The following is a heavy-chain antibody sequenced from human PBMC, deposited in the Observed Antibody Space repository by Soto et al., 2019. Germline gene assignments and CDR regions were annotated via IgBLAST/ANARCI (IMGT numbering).Heavy chain of an antibody. CDR1: GFTFSSYE. V-gene: IGHV3-48*03. CDR3: ARAHTRSYYDFWSAPRNNWFDP. J-gene: IGHJ5*02. D-gene: IGHD3-3*01. Sequence: GGSLRLSCAASGFTFSSYEMNWVRQAPGKGLEWVSYISSSGSTIYYADSVKGRFTISRDNAKNSLYLQMNSLRAEDTAVYYCARAHTRSYYDFWSAPRNNWFDPWGQGTLVTVSS. CDR2: ISSSGSTI.